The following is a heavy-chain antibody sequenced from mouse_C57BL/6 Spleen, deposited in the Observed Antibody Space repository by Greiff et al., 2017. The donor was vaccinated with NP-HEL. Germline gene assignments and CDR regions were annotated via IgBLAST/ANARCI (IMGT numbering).Heavy chain of an antibody. V-gene: IGHV1-80*01. Sequence: VQLQQSGAELVKPGASVKISCKASGYAFSSYWMNWVKQRPGKGLEWIGQLYPGDGDTNYNGKFKGKATLTADKSSSTAYMQLSSLTSEDSAVYFCAKGAYYYGSSSFDYWGQGTTLTVSS. CDR2: LYPGDGDT. CDR3: AKGAYYYGSSSFDY. D-gene: IGHD1-1*01. J-gene: IGHJ2*01. CDR1: GYAFSSYW.